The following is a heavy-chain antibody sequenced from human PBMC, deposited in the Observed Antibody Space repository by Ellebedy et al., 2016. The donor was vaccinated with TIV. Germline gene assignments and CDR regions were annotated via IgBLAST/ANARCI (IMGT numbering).Heavy chain of an antibody. CDR3: ARPHNSYGYLYFLDL. CDR1: GFSFSTYA. Sequence: GESLKISCAASGFSFSTYAMHWVRQIPGKGLEWVAVKSFAQSDEYYADSLKGRFTISRDNDKNTLYLHMNSLRSEDTALYYCARPHNSYGYLYFLDLWGQGTLVTVSS. J-gene: IGHJ4*02. D-gene: IGHD5-18*01. CDR2: KSFAQSDE. V-gene: IGHV3-30*04.